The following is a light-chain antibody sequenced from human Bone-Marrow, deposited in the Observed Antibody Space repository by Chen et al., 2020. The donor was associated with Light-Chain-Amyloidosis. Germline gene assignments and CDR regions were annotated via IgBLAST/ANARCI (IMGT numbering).Light chain of an antibody. Sequence: SYVLTQPSSVSVAPGQTPTLPCGGNNIGSTSVHWYQQTPGQAPLLVVYDDSDRPSGIPERLSGSNSGNTATLTISRVEAGDEADYYCQVWDRSSDRPVFGGGTKLTVL. CDR1: NIGSTS. J-gene: IGLJ3*02. CDR2: DDS. CDR3: QVWDRSSDRPV. V-gene: IGLV3-21*02.